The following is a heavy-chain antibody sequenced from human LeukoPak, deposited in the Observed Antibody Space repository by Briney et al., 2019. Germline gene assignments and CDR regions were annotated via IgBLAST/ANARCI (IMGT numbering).Heavy chain of an antibody. CDR3: AKDRRAAAGGGAFDI. Sequence: GGSLRLPCAASGFTFSSYAMSWVRQAPGKGLEWVSAISGSGGSTYYADYVKGRFTISRDNSKNTLYLQMNSRRAEDTAVYYCAKDRRAAAGGGAFDIWGQGTMVTVSS. CDR1: GFTFSSYA. CDR2: ISGSGGST. V-gene: IGHV3-23*01. J-gene: IGHJ3*02. D-gene: IGHD6-13*01.